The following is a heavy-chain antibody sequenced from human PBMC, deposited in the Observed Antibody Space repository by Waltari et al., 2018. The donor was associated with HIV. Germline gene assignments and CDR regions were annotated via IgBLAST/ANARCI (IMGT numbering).Heavy chain of an antibody. Sequence: QVRLQQWGAGLLKPSETLSLTCAVYGGSFSNYYWTWIRQTPEKGLEWIGEINHSGTTDYNPSLKRRLTMSIDTSKNQFSLKVNSVTAADTAVYYCARHRFTRGNSAWYFLYWGQGTHVTVSS. J-gene: IGHJ4*02. CDR2: INHSGTT. CDR3: ARHRFTRGNSAWYFLY. CDR1: GGSFSNYY. V-gene: IGHV4-34*02. D-gene: IGHD6-19*01.